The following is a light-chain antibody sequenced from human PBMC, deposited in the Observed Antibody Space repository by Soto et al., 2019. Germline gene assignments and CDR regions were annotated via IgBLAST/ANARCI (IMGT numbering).Light chain of an antibody. J-gene: IGKJ1*01. V-gene: IGKV1-5*01. CDR1: QSISGY. Sequence: DIQMTQSPSTLSASVGDRVPITCRSSQSISGYLAWYQQKPGKAPKLLIYDASSLESGVPSRFSGSASGTEFTLTISSLQPDDFATYYCQQYNTYPWTFGQGTKVDIK. CDR2: DAS. CDR3: QQYNTYPWT.